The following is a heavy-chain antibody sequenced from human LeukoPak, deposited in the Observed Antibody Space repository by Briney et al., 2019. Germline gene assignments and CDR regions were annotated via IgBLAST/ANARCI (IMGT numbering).Heavy chain of an antibody. CDR2: IYSGGST. Sequence: GGSLRLSRAASGFTVSSNYMSWVRQAPGKGLEWVSVIYSGGSTYYADSVKGRFTISRDNSKNTLYLQMNSLRAEDTAVYYCARYRYYADAFDIWGQGTMVTVSS. J-gene: IGHJ3*02. CDR1: GFTVSSNY. V-gene: IGHV3-66*01. D-gene: IGHD3-10*01. CDR3: ARYRYYADAFDI.